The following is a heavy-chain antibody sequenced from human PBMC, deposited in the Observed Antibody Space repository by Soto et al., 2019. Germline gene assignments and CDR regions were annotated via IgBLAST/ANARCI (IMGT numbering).Heavy chain of an antibody. Sequence: GESLKISCKGSGYSFTSYWIGWVRQMPGKGLEWMGIIYPGDSDTRYSPSFQGQVTISADKSISTAYLQWSSLKASDTAMYYCARQYYDSSGYLLYYYYYGMDVWGQGTKVTVSS. CDR3: ARQYYDSSGYLLYYYYYGMDV. J-gene: IGHJ6*02. D-gene: IGHD3-22*01. CDR2: IYPGDSDT. CDR1: GYSFTSYW. V-gene: IGHV5-51*01.